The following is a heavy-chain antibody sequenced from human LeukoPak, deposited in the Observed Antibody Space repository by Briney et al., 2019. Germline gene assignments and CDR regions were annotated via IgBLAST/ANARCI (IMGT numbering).Heavy chain of an antibody. V-gene: IGHV3-74*01. CDR2: IKSDGSAT. Sequence: GGSLRLSCAGSEFSSSSYWMHWVRQPPEKGLEWVFSIKSDGSATAYADSVKGRFSMSTDSAKNTASLQMNSLRVEDTAMYYCAMDINGDLFHVWGQGTPVTVSS. D-gene: IGHD2-2*03. J-gene: IGHJ4*02. CDR3: AMDINGDLFHV. CDR1: EFSSSSYW.